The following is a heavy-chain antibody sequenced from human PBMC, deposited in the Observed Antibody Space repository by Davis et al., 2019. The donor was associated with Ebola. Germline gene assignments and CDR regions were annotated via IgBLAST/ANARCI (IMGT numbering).Heavy chain of an antibody. V-gene: IGHV3-30*03. J-gene: IGHJ4*02. CDR2: ISFDGSKR. CDR1: GFILNGYG. D-gene: IGHD5-24*01. Sequence: GGSLRLSCAASGFILNGYGMHWVRHAPGKGLEWVAVISFDGSKRYYADSAKGRFTISRDNAKNSLYLQMNSLRAEDTAVYYCARESPRDGYNFRYYFDYWGQGTLVTVSS. CDR3: ARESPRDGYNFRYYFDY.